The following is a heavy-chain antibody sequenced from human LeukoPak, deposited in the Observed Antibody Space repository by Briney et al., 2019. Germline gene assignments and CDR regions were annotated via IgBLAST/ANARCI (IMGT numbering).Heavy chain of an antibody. J-gene: IGHJ6*02. CDR1: GFTFSSYG. Sequence: GGSLGLSCAASGFTFSSYGMHWVRQAPGKGLEWVAFIRYDGSNKYYADSVKGRFTISRDNSKNTLYLQMNSLRAEDTAVYYCARDRWLVGDQGRYYYGMDVWGQGTTVTVSS. CDR2: IRYDGSNK. V-gene: IGHV3-30*02. D-gene: IGHD6-19*01. CDR3: ARDRWLVGDQGRYYYGMDV.